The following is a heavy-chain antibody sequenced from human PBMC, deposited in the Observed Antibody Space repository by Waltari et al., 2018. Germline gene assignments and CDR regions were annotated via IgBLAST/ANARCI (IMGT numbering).Heavy chain of an antibody. CDR2: IYWNDDK. Sequence: QITLKESGPTLVKPKQTPTLTCTLSGFSPRTSGGGLGWISSPPGKALEWLALIYWNDDKRYSPSLKSRLTISKDTSKNQVVLTMTNLDPVDTATYYCALPGGPLRYPSFDYWGQGTLVTVSS. CDR3: ALPGGPLRYPSFDY. D-gene: IGHD2-2*02. V-gene: IGHV2-5*01. J-gene: IGHJ4*02. CDR1: GFSPRTSGGG.